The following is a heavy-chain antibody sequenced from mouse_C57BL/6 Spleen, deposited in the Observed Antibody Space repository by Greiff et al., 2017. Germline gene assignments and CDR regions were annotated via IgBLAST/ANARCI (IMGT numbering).Heavy chain of an antibody. Sequence: EVQLQQSGAELVRPGASVKLSCTASGFNIKDDYMHWVKQRPEQGLEWIGWIDPENGDTEYASKFQGKATITADTSSNTAYLQLSSLTSEDTAVYYCTKFPSFITTVVADYWGQGTTLTVSS. J-gene: IGHJ2*01. CDR2: IDPENGDT. CDR1: GFNIKDDY. D-gene: IGHD1-1*01. CDR3: TKFPSFITTVVADY. V-gene: IGHV14-4*01.